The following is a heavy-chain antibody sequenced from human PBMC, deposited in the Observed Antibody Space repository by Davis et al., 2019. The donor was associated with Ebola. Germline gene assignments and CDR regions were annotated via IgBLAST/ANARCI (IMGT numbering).Heavy chain of an antibody. V-gene: IGHV3-53*05. D-gene: IGHD6-19*01. CDR2: IYDQST. CDR3: ATTQWLREFDN. Sequence: GESLKIPCTASGFTVSSNHMRWVRQAPGQGLELVSVIYDQSTAYADAVRGRFIISRDKSNNTLYLEMSSLRVDDTAVYYCATTQWLREFDNWGQGTLVTVSS. CDR1: GFTVSSNH. J-gene: IGHJ4*02.